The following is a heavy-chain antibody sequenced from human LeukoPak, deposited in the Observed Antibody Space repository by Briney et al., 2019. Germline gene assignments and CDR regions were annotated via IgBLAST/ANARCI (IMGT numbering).Heavy chain of an antibody. D-gene: IGHD3-9*01. Sequence: ASVNVSCQASVGTFSSYAISWVRQAPGQGLEWMGGIIPIFGTANYAQKFQGRVTITADESTSTAYMELSSLRSEDTAVYYCSRGKGYYCILTGFWFDPWGQGTLVTVSS. CDR3: SRGKGYYCILTGFWFDP. CDR1: VGTFSSYA. V-gene: IGHV1-69*13. CDR2: IIPIFGTA. J-gene: IGHJ5*02.